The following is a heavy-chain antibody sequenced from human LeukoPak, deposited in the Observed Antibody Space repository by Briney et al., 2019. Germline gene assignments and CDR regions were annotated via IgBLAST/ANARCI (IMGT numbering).Heavy chain of an antibody. D-gene: IGHD3-10*01. CDR3: ASPYTMVRGVIGGDY. V-gene: IGHV4-59*08. CDR1: GGSISSYY. Sequence: PSETLSLTCTVSGGSISSYYWSWIRQPPGKGLEWIGYIYYSGSTYYNPSLKSRVTISVDTSKNQFSLKLSSVTAADTAVYYCASPYTMVRGVIGGDYWGQGTLVTVSS. CDR2: IYYSGST. J-gene: IGHJ4*02.